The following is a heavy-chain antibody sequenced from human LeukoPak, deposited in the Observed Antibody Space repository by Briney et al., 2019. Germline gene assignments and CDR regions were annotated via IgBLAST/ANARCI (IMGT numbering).Heavy chain of an antibody. Sequence: AGSLRLSCAASGFTFSDYYMSWIRQAPGKGLGRVSYISSSSSYTNYEDSVKGRFTIARDNAMNALYLQMNSRRAEDTPGDYCARLLYGSGQGWFDLWGRGTLVTVSS. CDR2: ISSSSSYT. J-gene: IGHJ5*02. CDR1: GFTFSDYY. V-gene: IGHV3-11*06. D-gene: IGHD3-10*01. CDR3: ARLLYGSGQGWFDL.